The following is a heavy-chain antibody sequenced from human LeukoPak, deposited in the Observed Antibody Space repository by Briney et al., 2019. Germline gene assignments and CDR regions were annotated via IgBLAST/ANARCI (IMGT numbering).Heavy chain of an antibody. V-gene: IGHV4-59*11. J-gene: IGHJ6*03. D-gene: IGHD5-18*01. CDR1: GGSISSHY. CDR2: IYYSGST. Sequence: SSETLSLTCTVSGGSISSHYWSWIRQPPGKGLEWIGYIYYSGSTNYNPSLKSRVTISVDTSKNQFSLKLSSVTAADTAVYYCASLFSSYGHPVFYMDVWGKGPTVTVSS. CDR3: ASLFSSYGHPVFYMDV.